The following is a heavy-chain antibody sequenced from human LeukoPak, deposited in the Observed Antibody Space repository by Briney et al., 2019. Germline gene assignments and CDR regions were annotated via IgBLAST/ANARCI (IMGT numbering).Heavy chain of an antibody. CDR1: GFTFSGSA. Sequence: PGGSLRLSCAASGFTFSGSAMHWVRQAPGKGLEWVSYISSSSIYYADSVKGRFTISRDNAKNSLYLQMNSLRDEDTAMYYCAKHQAGHWYFDLWGRGTLVTVSS. J-gene: IGHJ2*01. CDR2: ISSSSI. V-gene: IGHV3-48*02. CDR3: AKHQAGHWYFDL.